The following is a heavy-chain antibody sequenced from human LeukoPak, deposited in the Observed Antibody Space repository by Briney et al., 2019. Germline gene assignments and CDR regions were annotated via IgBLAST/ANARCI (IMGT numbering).Heavy chain of an antibody. D-gene: IGHD4-17*01. Sequence: PGGSLRLSCAASGFTFSGSAMHWVRQASGKGLEWVGRIRSKANSYATAYAASVKGRFTISRDDSKSTAYLQMNSLKTEDTAVCYCTRHISDYGDYAYYYYYMDVWGKGTTVTVSS. V-gene: IGHV3-73*01. CDR2: IRSKANSYAT. J-gene: IGHJ6*03. CDR1: GFTFSGSA. CDR3: TRHISDYGDYAYYYYYMDV.